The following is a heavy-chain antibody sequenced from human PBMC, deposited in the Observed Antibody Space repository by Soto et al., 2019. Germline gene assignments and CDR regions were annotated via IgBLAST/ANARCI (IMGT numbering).Heavy chain of an antibody. CDR3: ATVPATSSFWYYFDY. CDR2: FDPEDGET. Sequence: GASVKVSCKVSGYTLTELSMHWVRQAPGKGLEWMGGFDPEDGETIYAQKFQGRVTMTEDTSTDTAYMELSSLRSEDTAVYYCATVPATSSFWYYFDYWGQGTLVTVSS. D-gene: IGHD5-12*01. CDR1: GYTLTELS. J-gene: IGHJ4*02. V-gene: IGHV1-24*01.